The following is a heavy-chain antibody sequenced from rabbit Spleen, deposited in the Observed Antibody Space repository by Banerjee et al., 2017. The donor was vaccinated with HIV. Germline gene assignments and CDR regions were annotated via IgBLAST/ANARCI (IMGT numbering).Heavy chain of an antibody. J-gene: IGHJ4*01. Sequence: QSLEESGGGLVKPGASLTLTRTASGFTVSSVYWICWVRQAPGKGLEWIACIYAGSNGGTYSATWAKGRFTCSKASSTTVTLQMTSLTVADTATYFCAILVAGGDFNLWGQGTLVTVS. V-gene: IGHV1S40*01. CDR1: GFTVSSVYW. CDR2: IYAGSNGGT. D-gene: IGHD4-1*01. CDR3: AILVAGGDFNL.